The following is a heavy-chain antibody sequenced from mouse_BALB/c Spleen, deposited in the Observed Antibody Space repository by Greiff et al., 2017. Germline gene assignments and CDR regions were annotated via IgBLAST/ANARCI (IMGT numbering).Heavy chain of an antibody. Sequence: VQLQQSGPELVKPGASVKIPCKASGYTFTDYNMDWVKQSHGKSLEWIGDINPNNGGTIYNQKFKGKATLTVDKSSSTAYMELRSLTSEDTAVYYCARRARATYYFDYWGQGTTLTVSS. CDR3: ARRARATYYFDY. J-gene: IGHJ2*01. D-gene: IGHD3-1*01. CDR2: INPNNGGT. CDR1: GYTFTDYN. V-gene: IGHV1-18*01.